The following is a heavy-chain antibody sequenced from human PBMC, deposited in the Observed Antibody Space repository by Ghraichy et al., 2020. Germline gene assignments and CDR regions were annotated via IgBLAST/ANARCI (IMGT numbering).Heavy chain of an antibody. Sequence: SVKVSCKASGGTFSSYTISWVRQAPGQGLEWMGRVIPSLGIGNNAQKFQGSVTITADKSTSTAYMELTSLRSEDTAVYYCAGEGARDAFDIWGQGTMVTVSS. CDR2: VIPSLGIG. J-gene: IGHJ3*02. CDR1: GGTFSSYT. CDR3: AGEGARDAFDI. V-gene: IGHV1-69*04. D-gene: IGHD3-16*01.